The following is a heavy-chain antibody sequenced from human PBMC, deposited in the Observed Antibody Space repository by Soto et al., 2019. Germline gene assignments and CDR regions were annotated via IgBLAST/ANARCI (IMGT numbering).Heavy chain of an antibody. V-gene: IGHV1-8*01. CDR1: GYTFTSYD. D-gene: IGHD6-19*01. CDR3: ARGRGAVAGKNWFDP. CDR2: MNPNSGNT. Sequence: ASVKVSCKASGYTFTSYDINWVRQATGQGLEWMGWMNPNSGNTGYAQKFQGRVTMTRNTSISTAYMELSSLRSEYTAVYFCARGRGAVAGKNWFDPWGQGTLVTVSS. J-gene: IGHJ5*02.